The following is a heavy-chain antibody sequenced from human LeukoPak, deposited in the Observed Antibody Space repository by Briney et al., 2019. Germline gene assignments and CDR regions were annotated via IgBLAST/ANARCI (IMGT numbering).Heavy chain of an antibody. CDR1: GFTFSTYV. CDR2: VLGSGGGT. CDR3: ATTPGAYYYYHMDV. D-gene: IGHD3-10*01. V-gene: IGHV3-23*01. Sequence: GGSLRLSCAASGFTFSTYVMTWVRQAPGKGLEWVSAVLGSGGGTYYTDSVKGRFTISRDNSKNTLYLQMNSLRAEDTAVYYCATTPGAYYYYHMDVWGQGTTVTVSS. J-gene: IGHJ6*02.